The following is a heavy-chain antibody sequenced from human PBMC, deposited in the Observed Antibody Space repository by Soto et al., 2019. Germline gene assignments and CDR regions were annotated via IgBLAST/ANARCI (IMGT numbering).Heavy chain of an antibody. Sequence: ASVKVSCKASGYTFTGYYMHWVRQAPGQGLEWMGWINPNSGGTNYAQKFQGWVTMTRDTSISTAYMELSRLRSDDTAVYYCARSGLVRYERWYFDLWGRGTLVTVSS. CDR2: INPNSGGT. D-gene: IGHD6-6*01. V-gene: IGHV1-2*04. J-gene: IGHJ2*01. CDR1: GYTFTGYY. CDR3: ARSGLVRYERWYFDL.